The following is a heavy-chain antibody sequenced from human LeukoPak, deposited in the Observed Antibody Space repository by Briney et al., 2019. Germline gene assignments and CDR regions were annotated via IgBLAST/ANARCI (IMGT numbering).Heavy chain of an antibody. CDR1: GGSISSYY. Sequence: PSETLSLTCTVSGGSISSYYWSWIQQPPGKGLEWIGYIYYSGSTNYNPSLKSRVTISVDTSKNQFSLKLSSVTAADTAVYYCATGPYSSGWYSLDYWGQGTLVTVSS. D-gene: IGHD6-19*01. V-gene: IGHV4-59*01. CDR2: IYYSGST. CDR3: ATGPYSSGWYSLDY. J-gene: IGHJ4*02.